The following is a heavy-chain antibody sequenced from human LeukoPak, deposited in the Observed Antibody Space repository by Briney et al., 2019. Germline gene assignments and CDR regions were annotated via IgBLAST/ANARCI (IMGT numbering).Heavy chain of an antibody. CDR3: ARGVRKQQLVRRYFDY. V-gene: IGHV4-34*01. D-gene: IGHD6-13*01. J-gene: IGHJ4*02. CDR2: INHSGST. Sequence: SETLPLSCAVYGGSFRGYYWSWIRQPPGKGLEWIGAINHSGSTNYNPSLKSRVTISVDTSKNQFSLKLSSVAAADTAVYYCARGVRKQQLVRRYFDYWGQGTLVTVSS. CDR1: GGSFRGYY.